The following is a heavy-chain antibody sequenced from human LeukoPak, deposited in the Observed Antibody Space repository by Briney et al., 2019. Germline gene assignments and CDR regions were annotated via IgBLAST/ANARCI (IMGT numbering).Heavy chain of an antibody. CDR1: GYTFTSHG. D-gene: IGHD4-17*01. CDR3: ARDLHYGDYEEY. Sequence: ASVKISCKASGYTFTSHGISCVRQAPGQGLEWMGWISAYNGNTNYAQKLQGRVTMTTDTSTSTAYMELRSLRSDDTAVYYCARDLHYGDYEEYWGQGTLVTVSS. J-gene: IGHJ4*02. V-gene: IGHV1-18*01. CDR2: ISAYNGNT.